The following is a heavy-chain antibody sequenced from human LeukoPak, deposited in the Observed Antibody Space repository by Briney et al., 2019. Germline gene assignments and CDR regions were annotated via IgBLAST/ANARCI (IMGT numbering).Heavy chain of an antibody. CDR1: GYTFTSYG. D-gene: IGHD4-23*01. Sequence: AASVKVSCKASGYTFTSYGISWVRQAPGQGLEWMGIINPSGGSTSYAQKFQGRVTMTRDMSTSTVYMELSSLRSEDTAVYYCARDSRWLKALIEYFQHWGQGTLVTVSS. J-gene: IGHJ1*01. CDR3: ARDSRWLKALIEYFQH. CDR2: INPSGGST. V-gene: IGHV1-46*01.